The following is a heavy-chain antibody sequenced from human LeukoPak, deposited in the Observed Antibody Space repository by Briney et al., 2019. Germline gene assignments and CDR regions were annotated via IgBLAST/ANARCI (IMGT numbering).Heavy chain of an antibody. CDR3: ATSWGNYDILTGYPLEY. Sequence: ASVKVSCKASGYTFTSYDINWVRQAPGQGLEWMGWISAYNGNTDYSQKLQGRVTMTTDTSTSTAYMELRSLRSDDTAVYYCATSWGNYDILTGYPLEYWGQGTLVTVSS. J-gene: IGHJ4*02. V-gene: IGHV1-18*01. CDR2: ISAYNGNT. D-gene: IGHD3-9*01. CDR1: GYTFTSYD.